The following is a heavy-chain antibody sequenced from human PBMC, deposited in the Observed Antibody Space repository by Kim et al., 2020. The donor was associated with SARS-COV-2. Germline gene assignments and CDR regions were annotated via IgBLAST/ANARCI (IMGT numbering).Heavy chain of an antibody. CDR3: AREGGLWWPELGPYGMDV. CDR2: ISYDGSNK. V-gene: IGHV3-30-3*01. CDR1: GFTFSSYA. J-gene: IGHJ6*02. Sequence: GGSLRLSCAASGFTFSSYAMHWVRQAPGKGLEWVAVISYDGSNKYYADSVKGRFTISRDNSKNTLYLQMNSLRAEDTAVYYCAREGGLWWPELGPYGMDVWGQGTTVTVSS. D-gene: IGHD2-21*01.